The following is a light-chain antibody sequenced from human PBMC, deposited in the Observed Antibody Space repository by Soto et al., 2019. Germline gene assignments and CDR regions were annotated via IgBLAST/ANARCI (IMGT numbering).Light chain of an antibody. CDR2: GAA. CDR1: QSVRGSY. CDR3: KQYGSSST. Sequence: EIVLAQSPGTLALSPGEGATLSCRASQSVRGSYLAWYQQKPGQAPRLLIFGAASRATGIPDRFSGRGSGKDFTLTISRLEPEDFAVYYCKQYGSSSTFGQGTKVDIK. V-gene: IGKV3-20*01. J-gene: IGKJ1*01.